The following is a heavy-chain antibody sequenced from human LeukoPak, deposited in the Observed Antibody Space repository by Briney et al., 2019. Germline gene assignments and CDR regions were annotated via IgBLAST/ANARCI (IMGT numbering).Heavy chain of an antibody. J-gene: IGHJ4*02. V-gene: IGHV3-7*01. CDR3: ARGDYSSIDY. Sequence: GGSLRLSCEASGFTFRSYWMTWVRQAPGKGLEWVASIKRDDGSEKNYVDSVKGRFTISRDNAKNSLYLQMNSLRAEDTAVYYCARGDYSSIDYWGQGTLVTVSS. CDR2: IKRDDGSEK. D-gene: IGHD6-13*01. CDR1: GFTFRSYW.